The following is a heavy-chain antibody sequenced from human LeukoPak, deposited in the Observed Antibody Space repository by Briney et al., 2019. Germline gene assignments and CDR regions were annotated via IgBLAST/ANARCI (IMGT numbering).Heavy chain of an antibody. J-gene: IGHJ3*02. CDR1: GSTFTNYY. D-gene: IGHD1-26*01. CDR3: ASGGPVVGAAGPFDI. V-gene: IGHV1-46*01. Sequence: ASVKVSCKASGSTFTNYYMNWVRQAPGQGLEWMGIINPSGGSTSYAQKFQGRVTMTGDTSTSTVYMELSSLRSEDTAVYYCASGGPVVGAAGPFDIWGQGTMVTVSS. CDR2: INPSGGST.